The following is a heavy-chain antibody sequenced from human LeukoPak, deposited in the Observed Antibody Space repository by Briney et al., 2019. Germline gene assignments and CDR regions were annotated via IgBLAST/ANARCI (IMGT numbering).Heavy chain of an antibody. CDR3: ARDVYSSSYFDY. CDR1: GFTFSSYS. CDR2: ISSSSSYI. J-gene: IGHJ4*02. D-gene: IGHD6-13*01. V-gene: IGHV3-21*01. Sequence: PGGSLRLSCAASGFTFSSYSMNWVRQAPGKGLEWVSSISSSSSYIYYADSVKGRFTISRDNAKNSLYLQTNSLRAEDTAVYYCARDVYSSSYFDYWGQGTLVTVSS.